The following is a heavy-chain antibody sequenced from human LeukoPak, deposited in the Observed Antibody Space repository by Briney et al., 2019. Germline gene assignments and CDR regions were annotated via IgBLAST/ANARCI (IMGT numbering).Heavy chain of an antibody. CDR2: IRSKAYGRTT. D-gene: IGHD2-15*01. CDR1: GFTFGDYA. J-gene: IGHJ4*02. Sequence: GGSLRLSCTASGFTFGDYAMSWVRQAPGKGLEWVGFIRSKAYGRTTEYAASVKGRFTISRDDSKSIAYLQMNSLKTEDTAVYYCTREGCSGGSCQVDYWGQGTLVTVSS. CDR3: TREGCSGGSCQVDY. V-gene: IGHV3-49*04.